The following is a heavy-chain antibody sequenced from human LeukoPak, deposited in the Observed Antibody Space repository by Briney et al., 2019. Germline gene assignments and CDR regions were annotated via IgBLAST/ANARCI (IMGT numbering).Heavy chain of an antibody. D-gene: IGHD1-26*01. CDR3: ARELHSGSYYFDY. CDR2: IYTSGST. Sequence: SETLSLTCTVSGGSISGDYWSWIRQPAGTGLEWIGRIYTSGSTIYNPSLKSRVTMSVDTSKNQFSLRLNSVTAADTAVYYCARELHSGSYYFDYWGQGTLVTVSS. J-gene: IGHJ4*02. CDR1: GGSISGDY. V-gene: IGHV4-4*07.